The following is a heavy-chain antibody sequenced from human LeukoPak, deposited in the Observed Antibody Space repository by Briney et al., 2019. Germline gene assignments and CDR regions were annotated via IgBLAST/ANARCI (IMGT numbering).Heavy chain of an antibody. Sequence: PGGSLRLSCAASGFTFSSYGMHWVRQAPGKGLEWVAVIWYDGSNKYCADSVKGRFTISRDNSKNTLYLQVNSLRAEDTAVYYCARARNDYDSSGFSALDLWGQGTLVTVS. CDR1: GFTFSSYG. CDR2: IWYDGSNK. V-gene: IGHV3-33*01. J-gene: IGHJ5*02. CDR3: ARARNDYDSSGFSALDL. D-gene: IGHD3-22*01.